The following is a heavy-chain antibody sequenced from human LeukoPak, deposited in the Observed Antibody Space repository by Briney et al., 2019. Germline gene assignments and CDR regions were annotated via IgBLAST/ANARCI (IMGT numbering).Heavy chain of an antibody. CDR2: IYYSGST. V-gene: IGHV4-59*08. Sequence: PSETLSLTCTVSGGSISSYYWSWIRQPPGKGLEWIGYIYYSGSTNYNPSLKSRVTISVDTSKNQFSLKLSSVTAADTAVYYCARYGSSGWSLGYFDYWGQGTLVTVSS. J-gene: IGHJ4*02. CDR3: ARYGSSGWSLGYFDY. CDR1: GGSISSYY. D-gene: IGHD6-19*01.